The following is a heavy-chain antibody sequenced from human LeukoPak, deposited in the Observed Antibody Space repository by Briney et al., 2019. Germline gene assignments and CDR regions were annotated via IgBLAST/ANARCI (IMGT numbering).Heavy chain of an antibody. J-gene: IGHJ4*02. CDR1: GFTFSSYS. CDR3: ARDSGWESKRY. CDR2: ISSSSSTI. Sequence: GGSLRLSCAASGFTFSSYSMNWVRQAPGKGLEWVSYISSSSSTIYYADSVKGRFTISRDNAKNSLYLQMNSLRAEDTAVYYCARDSGWESKRYWGQGTLVTVSS. V-gene: IGHV3-48*01. D-gene: IGHD6-19*01.